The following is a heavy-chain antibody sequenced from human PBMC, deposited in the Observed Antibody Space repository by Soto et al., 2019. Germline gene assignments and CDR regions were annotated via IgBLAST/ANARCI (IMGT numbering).Heavy chain of an antibody. Sequence: GGSLRLSCAASGVTFSTYWMNWVRQAPGRGLEWVANIKQDGSEKYYVDSVKGRFAISRDNAKDSLFLQMNNLRAEDTAVYYCVRDCSPFWVMDVCGQGTTVTGSS. V-gene: IGHV3-7*01. D-gene: IGHD2-21*01. CDR1: GVTFSTYW. CDR2: IKQDGSEK. J-gene: IGHJ6*02. CDR3: VRDCSPFWVMDV.